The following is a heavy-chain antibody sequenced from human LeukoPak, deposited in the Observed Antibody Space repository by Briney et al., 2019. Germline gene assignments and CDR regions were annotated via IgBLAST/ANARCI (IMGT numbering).Heavy chain of an antibody. CDR2: ISGSGGST. CDR1: GFTFSSYA. D-gene: IGHD3-10*01. J-gene: IGHJ4*02. CDR3: AKDMVRGYYFDC. V-gene: IGHV3-23*01. Sequence: PGGSLRLSCAASGFTFSSYAMSWVRQAPGKGLEWVSAISGSGGSTYYADSVKGRFTVSRDNSKNTLYLQMNSLRAEDTAVYFCAKDMVRGYYFDCWGQGTLITVPS.